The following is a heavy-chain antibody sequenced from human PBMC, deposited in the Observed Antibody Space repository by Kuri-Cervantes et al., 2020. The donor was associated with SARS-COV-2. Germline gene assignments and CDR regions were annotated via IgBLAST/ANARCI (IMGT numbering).Heavy chain of an antibody. J-gene: IGHJ4*02. V-gene: IGHV4-39*07. CDR1: GRSISSSSYY. Sequence: SESLSLTCTVSGRSISSSSYYWGRIRQPPGKGLEWIGSIYYSGITYYNPSLKSRGTISVDTSKNQFSLRLSSVTAADTAVYYYAREGYCSSVSCFLFFYWGQGMLVTVSS. CDR3: AREGYCSSVSCFLFFY. D-gene: IGHD2-15*01. CDR2: IYYSGIT.